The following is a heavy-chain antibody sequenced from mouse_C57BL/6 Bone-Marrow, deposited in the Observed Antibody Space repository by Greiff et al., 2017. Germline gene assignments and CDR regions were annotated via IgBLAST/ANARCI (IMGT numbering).Heavy chain of an antibody. CDR3: ARLRITTVVERDWNFDV. CDR2: INPGSGGT. CDR1: GYAFTNYL. Sequence: QVQLQQSGAELVRPGTSVKVSCKASGYAFTNYLIEWVKQRPGQGLEWIGVINPGSGGTNYNEKFKGKATLTADKSSSTAYMQLSSLTSEDSAVYFCARLRITTVVERDWNFDVWGTGTTVTVSS. J-gene: IGHJ1*03. V-gene: IGHV1-54*01. D-gene: IGHD1-1*01.